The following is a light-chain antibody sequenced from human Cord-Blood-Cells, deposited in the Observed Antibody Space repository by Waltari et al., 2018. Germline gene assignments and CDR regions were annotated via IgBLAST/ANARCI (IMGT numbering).Light chain of an antibody. CDR2: WSS. J-gene: IGKJ4*01. V-gene: IGKV4-1*01. CDR3: QQYYSTPLT. Sequence: DIVMTQSPDSLAVSLGERATINCKSSQSVLYSSNHKNYLAWYQQKPGQPPKLPIYWSSTREAGVPDRFSGSESGTDFTLTISSLQAEDVAVYYCQQYYSTPLTFGGGTKVEIK. CDR1: QSVLYSSNHKNY.